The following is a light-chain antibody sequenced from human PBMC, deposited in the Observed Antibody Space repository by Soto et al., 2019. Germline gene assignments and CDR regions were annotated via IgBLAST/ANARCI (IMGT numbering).Light chain of an antibody. CDR2: GAS. CDR1: QSISDD. V-gene: IGKV3-15*01. J-gene: IGKJ3*01. CDR3: QQYHDWPPIT. Sequence: ETVMTQSPATLSLSPGESATLSCRASQSISDDLAWYQQKPGQAPRLVIYGASTRATDIPARFSGSGSGTEFSLTISSLQSEDFAIYYCQQYHDWPPITFGPGTKVSIK.